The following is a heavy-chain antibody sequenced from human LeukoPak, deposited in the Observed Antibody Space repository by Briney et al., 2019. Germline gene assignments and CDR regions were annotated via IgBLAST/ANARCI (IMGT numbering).Heavy chain of an antibody. D-gene: IGHD2-8*01. Sequence: SETLSLTCTVSGGSISSGGYYWSWIRQHPGKGLEWIGYIYYSGSTYYNPSLKSRVTISVDTSKNQFSLKLTSVTAADTAVYFCARGYCLNDVCQTGPADVWGTGIMVTVSS. J-gene: IGHJ6*04. CDR1: GGSISSGGYY. CDR3: ARGYCLNDVCQTGPADV. CDR2: IYYSGST. V-gene: IGHV4-31*03.